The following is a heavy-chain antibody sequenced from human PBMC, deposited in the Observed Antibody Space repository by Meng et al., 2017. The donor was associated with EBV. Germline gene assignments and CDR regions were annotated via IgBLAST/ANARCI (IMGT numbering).Heavy chain of an antibody. J-gene: IGHJ4*02. CDR3: ASDSGRGFTPDY. V-gene: IGHV1-69*01. CDR2: LNHMVEAP. D-gene: IGHD3-10*01. Sequence: VRSVQASAEVKNPGSSVIVCARTCGCTVSSDDVSWVRQAPGQGLEWMGGLNHMVEAPHYAQMLRGRVTIIAAESKSTHRMELNSLGSEDTAMYCCASDSGRGFTPDYWGQGTLVTVSS. CDR1: GCTVSSDD.